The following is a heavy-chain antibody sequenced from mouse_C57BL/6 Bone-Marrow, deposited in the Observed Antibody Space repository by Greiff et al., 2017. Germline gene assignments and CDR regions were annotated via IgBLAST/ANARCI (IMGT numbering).Heavy chain of an antibody. D-gene: IGHD1-1*01. CDR3: ARTTVVADWYFDV. CDR1: GFTFSSYG. Sequence: EVKLVESGGDLVKPGGSLKLSCAASGFTFSSYGMSWVRQTPDKRLEWVATISSGGSYTYYPDSVKGRFTISRDNAKKTLYLQMSSLKSEDTAMYYCARTTVVADWYFDVWGTGTTVTVSS. J-gene: IGHJ1*03. CDR2: ISSGGSYT. V-gene: IGHV5-6*02.